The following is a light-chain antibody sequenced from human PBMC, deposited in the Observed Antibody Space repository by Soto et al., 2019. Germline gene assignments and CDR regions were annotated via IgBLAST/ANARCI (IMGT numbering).Light chain of an antibody. CDR2: EIT. V-gene: IGLV2-14*01. CDR3: TSYTTSSTVI. J-gene: IGLJ2*01. CDR1: GSDVGGYTF. Sequence: QSVLTQPASVSGSPGQSITISCTGTGSDVGGYTFVSWYQHHPGKAPKLLIYEITKRPSGVSTRFSGPRSGNTASLTISGLQAEDEAHYYCTSYTTSSTVIFGGGTKLTVL.